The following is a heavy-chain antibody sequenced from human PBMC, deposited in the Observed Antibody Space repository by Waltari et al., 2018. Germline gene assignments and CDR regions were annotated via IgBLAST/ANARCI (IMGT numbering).Heavy chain of an antibody. Sequence: VXLXESGXGLVQPGGSXRLSCVVAGVTLRHGMRWGRQAPGKXLEWVXSITTXGDSTXYADSVKGRFXISRDNSKNTIYLQMDSXRVEDTAVXFXVSXDEDAWPVDLDXWGRGTLVTVSS. V-gene: IGHV3-23*01. CDR1: GVTLRHG. CDR2: ITTXGDST. J-gene: IGHJ5*02. D-gene: IGHD3-3*01. CDR3: VSXDEDAWPVDLDX.